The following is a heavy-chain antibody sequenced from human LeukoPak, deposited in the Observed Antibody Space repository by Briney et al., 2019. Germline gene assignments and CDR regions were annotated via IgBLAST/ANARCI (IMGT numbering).Heavy chain of an antibody. V-gene: IGHV4-34*01. CDR2: INHSGST. CDR3: ARVRTTVTRKYYYYYYMDV. Sequence: SETLSLTCAVYGGSFSGYYWSWIRQPPGKGLEWIGEINHSGSTNYNPSLKSRVTISVDTSKNQFSLKLSSVTAADTAVYYCARVRTTVTRKYYYYYYMDVWGKGTTVTVFS. J-gene: IGHJ6*03. CDR1: GGSFSGYY. D-gene: IGHD4-11*01.